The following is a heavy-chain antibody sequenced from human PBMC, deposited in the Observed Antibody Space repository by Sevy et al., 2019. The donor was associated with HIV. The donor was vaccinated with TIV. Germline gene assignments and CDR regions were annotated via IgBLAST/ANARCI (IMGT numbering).Heavy chain of an antibody. Sequence: ASVKVSCKASGYTFTSYAMNWVRQAPGQGLEWMGWINTNTGNPTYAQGFTGRFVFSLDTSVSTAYLQISSLKAEDTAGYYCAREGPLQGDSYPYYYYYYGMDVWGQGTTVTVSS. CDR3: AREGPLQGDSYPYYYYYYGMDV. V-gene: IGHV7-4-1*02. D-gene: IGHD2-21*02. J-gene: IGHJ6*02. CDR2: INTNTGNP. CDR1: GYTFTSYA.